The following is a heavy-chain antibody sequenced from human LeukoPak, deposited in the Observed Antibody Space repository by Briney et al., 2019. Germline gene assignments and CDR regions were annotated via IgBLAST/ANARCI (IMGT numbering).Heavy chain of an antibody. CDR1: GGSISSGSYY. V-gene: IGHV4-61*02. CDR2: IYTSGST. CDR3: ARESVLLWFGEGAFDI. D-gene: IGHD3-10*01. Sequence: SQTLSLTCTVSGGSISSGSYYWSWIRQPAGKGLEWIGRIYTSGSTNYNPSLKSRVTVSVDTSKNQFSLKLSSVTAADTAVYYCARESVLLWFGEGAFDIWGQGTMVTVSS. J-gene: IGHJ3*02.